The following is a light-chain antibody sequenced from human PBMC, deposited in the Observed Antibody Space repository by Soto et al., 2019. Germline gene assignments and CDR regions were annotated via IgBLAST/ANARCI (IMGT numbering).Light chain of an antibody. CDR2: WAS. V-gene: IGKV4-1*01. CDR3: QQYYSTLIT. Sequence: DIVMTQSPDSLAVSLGERATINCKSSQSVLYSSNNKNYLAWYQQKPGQPPKLLIYWASTRESGVPDRFSGSGSGTDFTLTISSLQAEDVXVYYCQQYYSTLITFGQGTRLEIK. CDR1: QSVLYSSNNKNY. J-gene: IGKJ5*01.